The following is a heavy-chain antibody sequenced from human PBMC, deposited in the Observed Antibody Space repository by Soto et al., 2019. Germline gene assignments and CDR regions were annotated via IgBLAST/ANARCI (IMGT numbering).Heavy chain of an antibody. D-gene: IGHD3-10*01. V-gene: IGHV4-30-2*01. CDR3: AREGSFSSGTPWNFDP. J-gene: IGHJ5*02. CDR2: VYPNGSI. Sequence: QVQLQESGSGLVKPSQTLSLTCTVSGASIGSGGYSWIWVRQPPGKGLEWIGCVYPNGSIYYKPYLRGRVTLSADTPTNQISLGLISVTAADTAVYYCAREGSFSSGTPWNFDPWGQGTLVTVSS. CDR1: GASIGSGGYS.